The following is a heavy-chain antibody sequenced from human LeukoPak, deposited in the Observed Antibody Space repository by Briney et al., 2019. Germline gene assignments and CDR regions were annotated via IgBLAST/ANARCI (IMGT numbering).Heavy chain of an antibody. Sequence: GGSLRLSCAASGFTLSSHGMNWVRQAPGKGLEWVSGISPNGVITYYADSVKGRFTISRDNSKGTVYLQMNSLRPEDTAVYYCAKDDAWLQYGDWGRGTLVTVSS. CDR2: ISPNGVIT. V-gene: IGHV3-23*01. J-gene: IGHJ4*02. CDR1: GFTLSSHG. CDR3: AKDDAWLQYGD. D-gene: IGHD5-24*01.